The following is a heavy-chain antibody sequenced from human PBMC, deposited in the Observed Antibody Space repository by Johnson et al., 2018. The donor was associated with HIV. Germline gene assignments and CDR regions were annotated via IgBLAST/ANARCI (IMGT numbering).Heavy chain of an antibody. J-gene: IGHJ3*02. CDR2: ISYDGSNK. Sequence: QVQLVESGGGVVQPGRSLRLSCTGFGFTFSSYPMHWVRQAPGKGLEWVTLISYDGSNKYYADSVKGRFTIFRANSKNTLYLQLNSLSAEDTAVYYCAREGDGYNYDAFDIWGQGTMVTVSS. CDR3: AREGDGYNYDAFDI. V-gene: IGHV3-30*04. CDR1: GFTFSSYP. D-gene: IGHD5-24*01.